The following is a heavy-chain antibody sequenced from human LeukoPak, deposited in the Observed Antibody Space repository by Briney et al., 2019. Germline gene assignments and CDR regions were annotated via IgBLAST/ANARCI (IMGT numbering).Heavy chain of an antibody. CDR1: GGSISSYY. CDR3: ARGLGYCSSTSCSNGYYFDY. V-gene: IGHV4-4*07. D-gene: IGHD2-2*01. J-gene: IGHJ4*02. Sequence: SETLSLTCAVSGGSISSYYWSWIRQPAGKGLEWIGRIYTSGSTNYNPSLKSRVTMSVDTSKNQFSLKLSSVTAADTAVYYCARGLGYCSSTSCSNGYYFDYWGQGTLVTVSS. CDR2: IYTSGST.